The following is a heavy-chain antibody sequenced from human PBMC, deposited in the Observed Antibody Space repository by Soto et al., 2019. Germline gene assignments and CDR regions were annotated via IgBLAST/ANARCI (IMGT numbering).Heavy chain of an antibody. CDR1: GFSFSVYS. J-gene: IGHJ4*02. Sequence: EVPLVESGGGLVKPGGSLRLSCAGSGFSFSVYSMNWVRQAPGKALEWVSSLTSSSSHTYYADSVKGRFTISRDNAKNLLYLQMDSLRDEDTAVYYCGRVASSSSWTPDYLGQGTLVTVSS. V-gene: IGHV3-21*02. CDR3: GRVASSSSWTPDY. CDR2: LTSSSSHT. D-gene: IGHD2-2*01.